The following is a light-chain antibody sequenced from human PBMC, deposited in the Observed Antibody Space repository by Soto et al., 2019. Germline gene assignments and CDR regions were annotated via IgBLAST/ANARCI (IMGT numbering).Light chain of an antibody. CDR2: DAS. CDR1: QDISNY. CDR3: QQYDNLPPFT. Sequence: DIQMTQSPSSLSASVGDRVTIACQASQDISNYLNWYQQKPGKAPTLLIYDASNLERGVPSRFSGSGSGTEFTFTISSLQPEDIATYYCQQYDNLPPFTFGPGTKVDIK. J-gene: IGKJ3*01. V-gene: IGKV1-33*01.